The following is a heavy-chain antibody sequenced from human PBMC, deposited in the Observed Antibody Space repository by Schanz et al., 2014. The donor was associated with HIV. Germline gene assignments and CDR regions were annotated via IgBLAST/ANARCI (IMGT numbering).Heavy chain of an antibody. CDR1: GFIFSSYG. CDR3: ARSPDWAGTDAFDI. Sequence: QVQLVESGGGVVQPGRSLRLSCAASGFIFSSYGMHWVRQAPGKGLEWVAVIWYDGSKKYYLDSVKGRFTISRDNSKNTLYLQMNSLRAEDTAVYYCARSPDWAGTDAFDIWGQGTMVTVSS. D-gene: IGHD6-19*01. V-gene: IGHV3-33*01. CDR2: IWYDGSKK. J-gene: IGHJ3*02.